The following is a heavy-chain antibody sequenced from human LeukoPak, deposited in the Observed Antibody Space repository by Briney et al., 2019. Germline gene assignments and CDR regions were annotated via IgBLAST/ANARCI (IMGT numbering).Heavy chain of an antibody. J-gene: IGHJ5*01. CDR1: GFAFSFYA. CDR3: AKPISGGLAVTADWFHP. Sequence: GGSLRLSCAAPGFAFSFYAMSWLRQPPGKGLDWVSTINANSGTTSYAASVRGRFTISRDNSKNTLYLQVNTLRADDTATYYCAKPISGGLAVTADWFHPWGQGTLVVVSS. V-gene: IGHV3-23*01. CDR2: INANSGTT. D-gene: IGHD6-19*01.